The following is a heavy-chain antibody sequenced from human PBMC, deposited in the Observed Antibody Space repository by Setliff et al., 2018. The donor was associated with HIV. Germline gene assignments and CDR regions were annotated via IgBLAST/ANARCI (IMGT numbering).Heavy chain of an antibody. D-gene: IGHD5-18*01. CDR2: FYYNGDS. V-gene: IGHV4-39*07. J-gene: IGHJ4*02. CDR3: ARGPGGYSYGLPDY. Sequence: SETLSLTCTVSGDSVNDRSYFWGWIRQPPGKGLEWIGTFYYNGDSRYNPSLKSRVTISADTSKNQFSLKLSSVTAADTAVYYCARGPGGYSYGLPDYWGQGTLVTVSS. CDR1: GDSVNDRSYF.